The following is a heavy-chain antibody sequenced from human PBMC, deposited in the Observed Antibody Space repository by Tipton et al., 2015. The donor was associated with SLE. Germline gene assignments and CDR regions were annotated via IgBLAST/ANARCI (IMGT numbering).Heavy chain of an antibody. CDR3: AREEGQWDAFDI. V-gene: IGHV4-59*01. D-gene: IGHD6-19*01. CDR2: IYYSGST. Sequence: CLWIRQPPGKGLEWIGYIYYSGSTNYNPSLKSRVTISVDTSKNQFSLKLSSVTAADTAVYYCAREEGQWDAFDIWGQGTMVTVSS. J-gene: IGHJ3*02.